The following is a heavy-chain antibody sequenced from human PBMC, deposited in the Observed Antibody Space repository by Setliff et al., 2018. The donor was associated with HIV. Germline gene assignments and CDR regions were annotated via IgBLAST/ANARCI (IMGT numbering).Heavy chain of an antibody. D-gene: IGHD6-19*01. J-gene: IGHJ3*02. Sequence: PSETLSLTCTVSGGSISSYYWSWIRQPPGKGLEWIGYIYYSGSTNYNPSLKSRVTISVDTSKNQFSLKLSSVTVADTAVYYCARVRYSSGWYSHAFDIWGQGTMVTVSS. CDR3: ARVRYSSGWYSHAFDI. CDR1: GGSISSYY. CDR2: IYYSGST. V-gene: IGHV4-59*01.